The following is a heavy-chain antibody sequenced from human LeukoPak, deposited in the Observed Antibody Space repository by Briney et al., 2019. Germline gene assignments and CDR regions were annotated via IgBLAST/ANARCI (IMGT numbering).Heavy chain of an antibody. J-gene: IGHJ4*02. CDR2: INTNTGNP. D-gene: IGHD6-6*01. CDR1: GYTFASYA. V-gene: IGHV7-4-1*02. CDR3: ARGSHLMYSSSLHY. Sequence: ASVKVSCKASGYTFASYAMNWVRQAPGQGLEWMGWINTNTGNPTYAQGFTGRFVFSLDTSVSTAYLQISSLKAEDTAVYYCARGSHLMYSSSLHYWGQGTLVTVSS.